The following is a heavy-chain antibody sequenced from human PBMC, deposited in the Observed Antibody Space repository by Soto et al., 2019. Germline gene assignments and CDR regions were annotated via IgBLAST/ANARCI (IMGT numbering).Heavy chain of an antibody. CDR3: ARDWGSSGWPN. CDR1: GHSLSSGGYY. Sequence: QVQLQESGPGLVKPSETLTLTCTVSGHSLSSGGYYWSWIRQHPGKGLEWVGYIYFTGSTLYNPSLKGRLVMSLDTSKNQFSLRLTSVTAADTAVYFCARDWGSSGWPNWGQGTLVTVSS. J-gene: IGHJ4*02. V-gene: IGHV4-31*03. D-gene: IGHD6-19*01. CDR2: IYFTGST.